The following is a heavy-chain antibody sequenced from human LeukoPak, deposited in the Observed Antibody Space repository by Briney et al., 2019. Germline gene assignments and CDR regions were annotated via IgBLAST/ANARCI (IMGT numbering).Heavy chain of an antibody. CDR3: AKDQGLTAPPPYGLDV. CDR2: IIPVLNIT. Sequence: ASVKVSCKTSGGTFTSSAITWVRQAPGQGLEWMGRIIPVLNITTYAQKFQGRVTITADTSTSTVYMELSSLRSEETAVYYCAKDQGLTAPPPYGLDVWGQGTTVIVTS. CDR1: GGTFTSSA. V-gene: IGHV1-69*04. J-gene: IGHJ6*02. D-gene: IGHD5-18*01.